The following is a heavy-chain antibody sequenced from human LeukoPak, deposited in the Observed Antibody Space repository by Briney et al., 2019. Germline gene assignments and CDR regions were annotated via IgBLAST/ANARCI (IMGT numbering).Heavy chain of an antibody. D-gene: IGHD6-19*01. J-gene: IGHJ6*03. CDR2: ISWDGGST. CDR3: AKGLQQWLVGAKTQRDYYYYYYMDV. CDR1: GFTFDDYA. Sequence: GGSLRLSCAASGFTFDDYAMHWVRQAPGKGLEWVSLISWDGGSTYYADSVKGRFTISRDNSKNSLYLQMNSLRAEDTALYYCAKGLQQWLVGAKTQRDYYYYYYMDVWGKGTTVTVSS. V-gene: IGHV3-43D*03.